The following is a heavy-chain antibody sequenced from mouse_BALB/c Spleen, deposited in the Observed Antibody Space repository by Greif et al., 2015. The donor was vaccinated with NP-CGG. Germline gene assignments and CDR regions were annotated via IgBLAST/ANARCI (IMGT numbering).Heavy chain of an antibody. CDR2: IRNKANGYTT. CDR1: GFTFTDYY. V-gene: IGHV7-3*02. CDR3: ARENYSFDY. J-gene: IGHJ2*02. Sequence: EVKLMESGGGLVQPGGSLRLSCATSGFTFTDYYMSWVRQPPGKALEWLGSIRNKANGYTTEYSASVKGRFTISRDNSQNILYLQMNTLRDEDSATYYCARENYSFDYWGQGTSLTVSS.